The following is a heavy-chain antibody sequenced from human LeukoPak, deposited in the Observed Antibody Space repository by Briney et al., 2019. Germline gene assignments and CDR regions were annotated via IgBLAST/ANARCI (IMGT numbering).Heavy chain of an antibody. Sequence: GGSLRLSCAASGFTFSSYGMHWVRQAPGKGLKWVAVISYDGSNKYYADSAKGRFTISRDNSKNTLYLQMNSLRAEDTAVYYCAKDLSFDYWGQGTLVTVSS. CDR2: ISYDGSNK. J-gene: IGHJ4*02. V-gene: IGHV3-30*18. CDR1: GFTFSSYG. D-gene: IGHD2/OR15-2a*01. CDR3: AKDLSFDY.